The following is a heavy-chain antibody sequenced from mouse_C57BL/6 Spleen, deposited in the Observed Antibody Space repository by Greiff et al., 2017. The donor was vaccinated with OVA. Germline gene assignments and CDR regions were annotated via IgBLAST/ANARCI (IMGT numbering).Heavy chain of an antibody. Sequence: EVQLVESGGGLVQPKGSLTLSCAASGFSFNTYAMNWVRQAPGKGLEWVARIRSKSNNYATYYADSVKDRFTITTDDSESMLYLQMNNLRTEDTAMDYCVRPNDYGSSWYFDVWGTGTTVTVSS. CDR2: IRSKSNNYAT. CDR1: GFSFNTYA. D-gene: IGHD1-1*01. CDR3: VRPNDYGSSWYFDV. V-gene: IGHV10-1*01. J-gene: IGHJ1*03.